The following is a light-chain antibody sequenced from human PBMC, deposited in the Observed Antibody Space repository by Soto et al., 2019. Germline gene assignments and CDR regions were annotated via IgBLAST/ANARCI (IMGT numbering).Light chain of an antibody. V-gene: IGKV3-15*01. Sequence: IVMTQSPATRSLSPGERATLSCRASQSVSSKLAWYQQKPGQAPRLLIYGASTRATGIPARFSGSGSGTEFTLTISSLQSEDYAVYYCHQYNNWPPWTFGQGTKVDIK. CDR2: GAS. CDR1: QSVSSK. CDR3: HQYNNWPPWT. J-gene: IGKJ1*01.